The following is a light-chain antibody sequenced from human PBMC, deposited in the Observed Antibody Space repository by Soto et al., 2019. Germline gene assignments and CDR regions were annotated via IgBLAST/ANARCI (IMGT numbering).Light chain of an antibody. CDR1: QSISSW. J-gene: IGKJ1*01. CDR3: QQYNSYSRT. CDR2: KAS. V-gene: IGKV1-5*03. Sequence: DIQMTQSPSTLSASVGDRVTITCRASQSISSWLAWYQQKPGKAPKLLIYKASSLESGVPSRFNGSGSGTEFTLTISSLQPDAFATYYCQQYNSYSRTFSQGTKVEIK.